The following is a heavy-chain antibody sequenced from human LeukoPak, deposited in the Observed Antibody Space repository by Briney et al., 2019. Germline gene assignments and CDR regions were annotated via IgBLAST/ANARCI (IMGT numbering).Heavy chain of an antibody. CDR3: ARLDHCGGDCYLFDY. CDR2: IYHSGST. Sequence: SSQTLSLTCAVSGGSISRGGYSWSWIRQPPGKGLEWIGYIYHSGSTYYNPSLKSRVTISVDRSKNRFSLKLSSVTAADTAVYYCARLDHCGGDCYLFDYWGQGTLVTVSS. J-gene: IGHJ4*02. V-gene: IGHV4-30-2*01. CDR1: GGSISRGGYS. D-gene: IGHD2-21*02.